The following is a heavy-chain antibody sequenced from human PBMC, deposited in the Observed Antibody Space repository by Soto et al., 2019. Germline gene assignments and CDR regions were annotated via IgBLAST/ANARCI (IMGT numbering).Heavy chain of an antibody. CDR1: GVSVSSNSYS. CDR2: IHYSGST. CDR3: ARVKHSSGWELDY. Sequence: SETLSLTCTVSGVSVSSNSYSWGWIRQPPGKGLEWIGYIHYSGSTNYNPSLKSRVTISVDTSKNQFSLKLRSVTAADTAVYYCARVKHSSGWELDYWGQGTLVTVSS. V-gene: IGHV4-61*01. J-gene: IGHJ4*02. D-gene: IGHD6-19*01.